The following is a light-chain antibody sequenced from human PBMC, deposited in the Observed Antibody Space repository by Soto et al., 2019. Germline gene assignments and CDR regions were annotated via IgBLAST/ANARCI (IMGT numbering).Light chain of an antibody. J-gene: IGKJ4*01. CDR3: QQYNRWPLT. CDR2: DTS. CDR1: QSIYEK. Sequence: EIVMTQSPATLSVSPGERVTLFCRASQSIYEKLAWYQQKPGQTPRLVIYDTSIRATGTPGSFSGSGSGTEFTLTISSLQSEDFAVYYCQQYNRWPLTFGGGTKVEIK. V-gene: IGKV3-15*01.